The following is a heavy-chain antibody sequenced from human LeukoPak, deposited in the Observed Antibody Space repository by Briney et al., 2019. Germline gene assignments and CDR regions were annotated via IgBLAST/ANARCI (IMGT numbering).Heavy chain of an antibody. D-gene: IGHD2-15*01. CDR3: ATDQRDCSGGSCSSAFDI. CDR1: GYTLTELS. V-gene: IGHV1-24*01. CDR2: FDPEDGET. Sequence: GASVKVSCKVSGYTLTELSMHWVRQAPGKGLEWMGGFDPEDGETIYAQKFQGRVTMTEDTSTDTAYMELSSLRSEDTAVYYCATDQRDCSGGSCSSAFDIWGQGTMVTVSS. J-gene: IGHJ3*02.